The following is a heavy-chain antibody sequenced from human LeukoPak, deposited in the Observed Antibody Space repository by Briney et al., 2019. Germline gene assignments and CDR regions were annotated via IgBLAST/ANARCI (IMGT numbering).Heavy chain of an antibody. Sequence: PGGSLRLSCAASGFTFSSYAMHWVRQAPGKGLEWVAVISYDGSNKYYADSVKGRFTISRDNSKNTLYLQMNSLRAEDTAVYYCARGIGSGSYYRPFVNWFDPWGQGTLVTVSS. CDR1: GFTFSSYA. CDR3: ARGIGSGSYYRPFVNWFDP. J-gene: IGHJ5*02. D-gene: IGHD1-26*01. CDR2: ISYDGSNK. V-gene: IGHV3-30*04.